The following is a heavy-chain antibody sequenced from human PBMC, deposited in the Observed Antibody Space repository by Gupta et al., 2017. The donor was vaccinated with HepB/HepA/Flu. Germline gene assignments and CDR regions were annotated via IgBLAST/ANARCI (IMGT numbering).Heavy chain of an antibody. V-gene: IGHV3-15*01. CDR2: IKSKTDGGTT. J-gene: IGHJ6*02. D-gene: IGHD2-21*02. CDR3: TTGLRGDSTFYYGMDV. Sequence: EWVGRIKSKTDGGTTDYAAPVKGRFTISRDDSKNTLYLQMNSLKTEDTAVYYCTTGLRGDSTFYYGMDVWGQGTTVTVSS.